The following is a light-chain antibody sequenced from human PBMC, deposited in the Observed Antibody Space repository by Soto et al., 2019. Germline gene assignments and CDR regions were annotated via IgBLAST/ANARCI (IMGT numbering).Light chain of an antibody. Sequence: EIVLTQSPATLSLSPGERATLFCRASQSVTTELAWYQNQPGQAPRLLIYDATNRATGIPARFSGSGSGTDFTLPISSLEYEGFAVYYCQHRTHWTPLRCGGGIKVEIK. J-gene: IGKJ4*02. CDR2: DAT. V-gene: IGKV3-11*01. CDR3: QHRTHWTPLR. CDR1: QSVTTE.